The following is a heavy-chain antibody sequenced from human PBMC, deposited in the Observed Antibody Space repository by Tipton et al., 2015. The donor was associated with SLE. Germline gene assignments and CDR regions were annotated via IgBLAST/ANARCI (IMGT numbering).Heavy chain of an antibody. J-gene: IGHJ6*02. CDR2: IIPIFGTA. CDR3: ARAYYYGMDV. Sequence: QVQLVQSGSELKKPGASVKVSCKASGYTFTGYYMHWVRQAPGLGLEWMGGIIPIFGTANYAQKFQGRVTITADESTSTAYMELSRLRSDDTAVYYCARAYYYGMDVWDQGP. V-gene: IGHV1-69*01. CDR1: GYTFTGYY.